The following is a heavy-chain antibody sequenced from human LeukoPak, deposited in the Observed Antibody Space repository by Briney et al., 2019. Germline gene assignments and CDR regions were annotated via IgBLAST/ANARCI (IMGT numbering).Heavy chain of an antibody. CDR1: GFTFSSYA. J-gene: IGHJ3*02. V-gene: IGHV3-30*04. CDR2: ISYDGSNK. D-gene: IGHD6-13*01. Sequence: GGSLRLSCAASGFTFSSYAMHWVRQAPGKGLEWVAVISYDGSNKYYADSVKGRFTISRDNSKNTMYLQMNSLRAEDTAVYYCAREVSTGSSWYRDAFDIWGQGTMVTVSS. CDR3: AREVSTGSSWYRDAFDI.